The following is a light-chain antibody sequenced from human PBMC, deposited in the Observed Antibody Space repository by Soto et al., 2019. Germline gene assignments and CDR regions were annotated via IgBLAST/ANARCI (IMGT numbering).Light chain of an antibody. CDR2: AAS. CDR1: QSISTY. V-gene: IGKV1-39*01. CDR3: QQSYIAPWT. Sequence: DIQMTQSPSSLSASVGDRVSITCRASQSISTYLNWYQQKPGEVPRLLIYAASSLQSGVPSRFSGSGSGTDFTLTISSLQPEDFETYYCQQSYIAPWTFGQGTKVDIK. J-gene: IGKJ1*01.